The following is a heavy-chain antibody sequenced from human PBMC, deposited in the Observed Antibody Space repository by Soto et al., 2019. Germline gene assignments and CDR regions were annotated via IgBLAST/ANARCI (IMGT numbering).Heavy chain of an antibody. CDR2: IWYDGSNK. CDR3: ARDLYFDPVHSFDY. CDR1: GFTVSSYG. J-gene: IGHJ4*02. D-gene: IGHD3-9*01. V-gene: IGHV3-33*01. Sequence: PGGSLRLSCAASGFTVSSYGMHWVRQAPGKGLEWVAVIWYDGSNKYYADSVKGRFTISRDNSKNTLYLQMNSLRAEDTAVYYCARDLYFDPVHSFDYWGQGTLVTVSS.